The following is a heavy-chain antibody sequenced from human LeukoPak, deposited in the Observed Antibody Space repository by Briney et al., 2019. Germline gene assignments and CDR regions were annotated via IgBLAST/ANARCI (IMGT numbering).Heavy chain of an antibody. CDR3: ARERYCSGGGCYRGYAFHV. CDR2: IKEDGSET. J-gene: IGHJ3*01. Sequence: GGSLRLSCAVSGFTFNNYYMTWVRQAPGKGLEWVAGIKEDGSETYYVDSVRGRFTISRDNARNSLFLQMSSLRAEDTAVYYCARERYCSGGGCYRGYAFHVWGQGTVVTVSS. CDR1: GFTFNNYY. D-gene: IGHD2-15*01. V-gene: IGHV3-7*01.